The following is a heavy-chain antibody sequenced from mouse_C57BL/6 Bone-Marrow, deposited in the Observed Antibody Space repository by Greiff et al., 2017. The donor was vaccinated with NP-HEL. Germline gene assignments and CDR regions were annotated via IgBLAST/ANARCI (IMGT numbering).Heavy chain of an antibody. J-gene: IGHJ3*01. D-gene: IGHD2-10*01. CDR2: ISSGSSTI. CDR3: ARSYYGPFAY. Sequence: DVHLVESGGGLVKPGGSLKLSCAASGFTFSDYGMHWVRQAPEKGLEWVAYISSGSSTIYYADTVKGRFTISRDNAKNTLFLQMTSLRSEDTAMYYCARSYYGPFAYWGQGTLVTVSA. V-gene: IGHV5-17*01. CDR1: GFTFSDYG.